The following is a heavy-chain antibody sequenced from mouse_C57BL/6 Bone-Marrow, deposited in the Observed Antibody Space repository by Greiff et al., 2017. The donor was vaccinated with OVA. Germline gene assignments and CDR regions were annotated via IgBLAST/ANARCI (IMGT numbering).Heavy chain of an antibody. CDR3: ARRSNSYYYAMDY. D-gene: IGHD2-5*01. J-gene: IGHJ4*01. V-gene: IGHV5-17*01. CDR2: ISSGSSTI. CDR1: GFTFSDYG. Sequence: EVNVVESGGGLVKPGGSLKLSCAASGFTFSDYGMHWVRQAPEKGLEWVAYISSGSSTIYYADTVKGRFTISRDNAKNTLFLQMTSLRSEDTAMYYCARRSNSYYYAMDYWGQGTSVTVSS.